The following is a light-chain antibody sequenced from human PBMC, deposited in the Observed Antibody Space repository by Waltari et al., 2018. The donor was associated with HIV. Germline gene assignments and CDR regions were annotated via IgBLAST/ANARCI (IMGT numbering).Light chain of an antibody. V-gene: IGLV2-14*01. CDR1: ASAFGLYNF. Sequence: AVTQPASVSGLPGQSTTISCTGGASAFGLYNFVSWYQHHSGKPPRLILYDVDSRASGVSDRFSGSMSGNTASLTISGLRAEDEAHYYCASFTGDSTVMFGGGTEVTVL. CDR3: ASFTGDSTVM. CDR2: DVD. J-gene: IGLJ3*02.